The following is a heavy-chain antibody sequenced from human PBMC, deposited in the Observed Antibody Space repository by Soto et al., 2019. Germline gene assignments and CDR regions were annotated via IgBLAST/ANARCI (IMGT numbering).Heavy chain of an antibody. CDR1: GGPISRYY. V-gene: IGHV4-59*08. Sequence: SETLSLPCSWFGGPISRYYWSWTRQHPRKGLEWIAYIYYSGTSYNPSLKSRVSISLDTSKNQFSLRLSSVTAADTAVYYCARLNGYCISTNCHGYYGMDVRGQGTTVTVSS. D-gene: IGHD2-2*03. CDR2: IYYSGT. CDR3: ARLNGYCISTNCHGYYGMDV. J-gene: IGHJ6*02.